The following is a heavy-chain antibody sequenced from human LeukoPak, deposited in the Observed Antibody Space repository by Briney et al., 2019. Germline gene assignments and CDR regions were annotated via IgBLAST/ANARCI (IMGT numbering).Heavy chain of an antibody. CDR1: GYSFTSYW. Sequence: GESLKISCKGSGYSFTSYWIAWVRQTPGKGLEWMGIIYPGDSDTRYSPSFQGQVTISADKSISTAYLQWGSLKASDTAMYHCARIINRSGYYWGQGTLVTVSS. CDR3: ARIINRSGYY. V-gene: IGHV5-51*01. J-gene: IGHJ4*02. CDR2: IYPGDSDT. D-gene: IGHD3-22*01.